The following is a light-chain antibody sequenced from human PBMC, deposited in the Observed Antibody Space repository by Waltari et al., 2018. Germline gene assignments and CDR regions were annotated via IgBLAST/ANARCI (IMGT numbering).Light chain of an antibody. V-gene: IGLV2-11*01. CDR3: CSYAGRYTSV. Sequence: QSALTQPRSVSGSPGQSVTLSCTGTSSDIGGYKYVSSYQQHPGKAPKLVIFGVSKRPSGVPDRFSGSKAGHTASLTISGLQTDDDADYYCCSYAGRYTSVFGRGTRVTVL. CDR2: GVS. J-gene: IGLJ2*01. CDR1: SSDIGGYKY.